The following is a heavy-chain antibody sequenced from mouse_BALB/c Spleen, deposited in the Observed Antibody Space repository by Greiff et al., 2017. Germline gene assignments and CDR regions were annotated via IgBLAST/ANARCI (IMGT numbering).Heavy chain of an antibody. CDR1: GFSLTSYG. J-gene: IGHJ4*01. V-gene: IGHV2-9*02. Sequence: VQLQESGPGLVAPSQSLSITCTVSGFSLTSYGVHWVRQPPGKGLEWLGVIWAGGSTNYNSALMSRLSISKDNSKSQVFLKMNSLQTDDTAMYYCARERGYGSSFAMDYWGQGTSVTVSS. D-gene: IGHD1-1*01. CDR2: IWAGGST. CDR3: ARERGYGSSFAMDY.